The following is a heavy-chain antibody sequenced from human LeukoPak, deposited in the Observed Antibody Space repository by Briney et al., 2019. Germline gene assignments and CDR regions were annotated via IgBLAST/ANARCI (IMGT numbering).Heavy chain of an antibody. CDR2: MNPNSGNT. CDR3: ARGGSYYDFWSGYYTYYYYYMDV. Sequence: ASVKVSRKASGYTFTSYDINWVRQATGQGLEWMGWMNPNSGNTGYAQKFQGRVTITRNTSISTAYMELSSLRSEDTAVYYCARGGSYYDFWSGYYTYYYYYMDVWGKGTTVTVSS. V-gene: IGHV1-8*03. D-gene: IGHD3-3*01. CDR1: GYTFTSYD. J-gene: IGHJ6*03.